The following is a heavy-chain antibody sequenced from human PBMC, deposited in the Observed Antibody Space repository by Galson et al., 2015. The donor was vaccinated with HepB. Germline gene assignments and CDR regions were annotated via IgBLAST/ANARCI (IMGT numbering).Heavy chain of an antibody. Sequence: SLRLSCAASGFTFNRYNMHWVRQAPGKGLEYVAGIISDGNTPYYGDSVKGRFTISRDNFKSTLNLQMATLTTEDTAVYYCARERSGSYLDAFDTWGQGTVCTVSS. CDR1: GFTFNRYN. D-gene: IGHD1-26*01. V-gene: IGHV3-64*02. J-gene: IGHJ3*02. CDR2: IISDGNTP. CDR3: ARERSGSYLDAFDT.